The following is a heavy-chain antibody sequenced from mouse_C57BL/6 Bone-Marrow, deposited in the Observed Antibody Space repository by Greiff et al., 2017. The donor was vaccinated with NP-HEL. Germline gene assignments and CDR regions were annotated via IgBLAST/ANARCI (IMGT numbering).Heavy chain of an antibody. V-gene: IGHV1-50*01. CDR1: GYTFTSYW. D-gene: IGHD2-4*01. J-gene: IGHJ3*01. CDR2: IDPSDSYT. Sequence: QVQLKQPGAELVKPGASVKLSCKASGYTFTSYWMQWVKQRPGQGLEWIGEIDPSDSYTNYNQKFKGKATLTVDTSSSTAYMQLSSLTSEDSAVYYCARPTYYDYDGFAYWGQGTLVTVSA. CDR3: ARPTYYDYDGFAY.